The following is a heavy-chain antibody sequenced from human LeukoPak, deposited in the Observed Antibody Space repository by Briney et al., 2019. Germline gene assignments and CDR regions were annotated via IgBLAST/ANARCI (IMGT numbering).Heavy chain of an antibody. V-gene: IGHV4-39*06. J-gene: IGHJ6*03. CDR3: ARDRTEEDIVQYGYYMDV. Sequence: SETLSLTCTVSGGSISSNDYYGGWIPQPPGKGLEWMGSINHSGRLYYNPSLKSRVTISVDTSKNQFVLKLSSVTAADTAVYYCARDRTEEDIVQYGYYMDVWGKGTTVTISS. CDR1: GGSISSNDYY. D-gene: IGHD2-8*01. CDR2: INHSGRL.